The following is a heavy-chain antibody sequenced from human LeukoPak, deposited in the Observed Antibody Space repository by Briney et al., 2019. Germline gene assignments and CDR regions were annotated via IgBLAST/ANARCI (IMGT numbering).Heavy chain of an antibody. CDR2: ISGSGGST. CDR3: AKCLKSLDYYYHMDV. Sequence: GGSLRLSCAASGFTFSSYAMSWVRQAPGKGLEWVSAISGSGGSTYYAHSVKGRFTISRDNSKNTLILQMNSLRAEDTAVYYCAKCLKSLDYYYHMDVWGKGTTVTVSS. CDR1: GFTFSSYA. V-gene: IGHV3-23*01. D-gene: IGHD3-16*01. J-gene: IGHJ6*03.